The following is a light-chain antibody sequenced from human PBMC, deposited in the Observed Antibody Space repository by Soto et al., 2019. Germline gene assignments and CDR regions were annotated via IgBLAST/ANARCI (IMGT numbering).Light chain of an antibody. J-gene: IGLJ3*02. CDR2: EVS. Sequence: QSVLTQPPSASGSPGQSVTISCIGTSSDVGGYNYVSWYQQHPGKAPKLIISEVSKRPSGVPDRFSGSKSGNTASLTVSGLQAEDEADYFCSSYAGSNDLGFGGGTKGTV. CDR3: SSYAGSNDLG. V-gene: IGLV2-8*01. CDR1: SSDVGGYNY.